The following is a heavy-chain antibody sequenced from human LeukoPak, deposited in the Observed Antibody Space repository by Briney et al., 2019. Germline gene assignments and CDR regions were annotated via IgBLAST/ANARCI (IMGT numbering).Heavy chain of an antibody. Sequence: GASVKVSCKASGYTFTSYYMHWVRQAPGQGLEWMGWINPNSGGTNYAQKFQGRVTMTRDTSISTAYMELSRLRSDDTAVYYCARVRGYCSSTSCSPFNWFDPWGQGTLVTVSS. CDR2: INPNSGGT. J-gene: IGHJ5*02. CDR1: GYTFTSYY. V-gene: IGHV1-2*02. D-gene: IGHD2-2*01. CDR3: ARVRGYCSSTSCSPFNWFDP.